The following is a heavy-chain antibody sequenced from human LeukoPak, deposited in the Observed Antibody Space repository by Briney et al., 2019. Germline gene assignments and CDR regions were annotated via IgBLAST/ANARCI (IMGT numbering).Heavy chain of an antibody. Sequence: GGSLRLSCAASGFTFSDYWMSWVRQAPGQGLEWVANINQDASVSHYIDSVKGRFTISRDNAKNSLFLQMNRVRAEDTALYYCARKVGDYWGQGTLVTVSS. CDR2: INQDASVS. V-gene: IGHV3-7*01. CDR3: ARKVGDY. D-gene: IGHD3-16*01. J-gene: IGHJ4*02. CDR1: GFTFSDYW.